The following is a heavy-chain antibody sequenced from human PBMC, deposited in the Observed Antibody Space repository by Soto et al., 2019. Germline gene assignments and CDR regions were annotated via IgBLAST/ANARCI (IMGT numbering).Heavy chain of an antibody. V-gene: IGHV4-61*01. D-gene: IGHD6-19*01. CDR2: IYYSGST. CDR3: ARDSSGWFRTFDY. J-gene: IGHJ4*02. CDR1: GGSVSSGSYY. Sequence: ASETLSLTCTVSGGSVSSGSYYWSWIRQPPGKGLEWIGYIYYSGSTNYNPSLKSRVTISVDTSKNQFSLKLSSVTAADTAVYYCARDSSGWFRTFDYWGQGTLVTVSS.